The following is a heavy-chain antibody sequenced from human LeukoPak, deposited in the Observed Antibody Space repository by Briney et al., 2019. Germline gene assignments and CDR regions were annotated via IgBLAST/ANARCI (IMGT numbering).Heavy chain of an antibody. CDR1: GFTFSSYA. V-gene: IGHV3-23*01. J-gene: IGHJ3*02. CDR2: ISGSGGST. Sequence: GALTLSCAASGFTFSSYAINWVRQAPGKGLELVSAISGSGGSTYYADSVQGLFAISRDNSKSSLYLQMNSLRAEDTAVFYCAKPLISGSYCGAFDIWGQGAMVTVSS. CDR3: AKPLISGSYCGAFDI. D-gene: IGHD1-26*01.